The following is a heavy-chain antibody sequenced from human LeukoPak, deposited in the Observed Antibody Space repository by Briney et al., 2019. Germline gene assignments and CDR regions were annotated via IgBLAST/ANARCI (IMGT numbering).Heavy chain of an antibody. J-gene: IGHJ4*02. Sequence: GGSLRLSCAASGFTFRSYAMSWVRQAPGKGLEWVSAISGSGGSTYYADSVKGRFTISRDNSKNTLYLQMNSLRAEDTAVYYCAKAYDSSGYYNYFDYWGQGTLVTVSS. CDR1: GFTFRSYA. V-gene: IGHV3-23*01. CDR3: AKAYDSSGYYNYFDY. D-gene: IGHD3-22*01. CDR2: ISGSGGST.